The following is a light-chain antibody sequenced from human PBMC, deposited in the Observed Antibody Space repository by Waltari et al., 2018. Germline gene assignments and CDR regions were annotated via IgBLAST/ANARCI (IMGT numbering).Light chain of an antibody. Sequence: EIVMTQSPATLSVSPGERATLACRASQSVSSNLAWYQQKPGQAPRLLIYGASPRATAIPARSSGSGSWTEFTLTISSLQSADFAVYYCQQYNNWPPYTFGQGTKLEIK. CDR3: QQYNNWPPYT. CDR2: GAS. J-gene: IGKJ2*01. CDR1: QSVSSN. V-gene: IGKV3-15*01.